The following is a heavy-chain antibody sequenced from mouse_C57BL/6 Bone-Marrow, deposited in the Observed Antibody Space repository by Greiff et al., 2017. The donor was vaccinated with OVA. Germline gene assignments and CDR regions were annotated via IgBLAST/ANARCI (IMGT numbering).Heavy chain of an antibody. Sequence: DVQLVESGGGLVKPGGSLKLSCAASGFTFSSYAMSWVRQTPEKRLEWVATISDGGSYTYYPDNVKGRFTISRDNAKNNLYLQMSHLKSEDTAMYYCARDGTAQATYWGQGTLVTVSA. D-gene: IGHD3-2*02. CDR2: ISDGGSYT. V-gene: IGHV5-4*01. J-gene: IGHJ3*01. CDR3: ARDGTAQATY. CDR1: GFTFSSYA.